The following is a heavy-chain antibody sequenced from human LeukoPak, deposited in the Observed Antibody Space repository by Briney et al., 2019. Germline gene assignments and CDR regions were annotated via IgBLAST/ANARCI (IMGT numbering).Heavy chain of an antibody. CDR2: IYYSGST. D-gene: IGHD2-2*01. Sequence: SETLSLTCTVSGGSISSYYWSWIRQPPGKGLEWIGYIYYSGSTNYNPSLKSRVTMSVDTSKNQFSLKLSSVTAAATAVYYCARDSIQLPDAFDIWGQGTMVTVSS. J-gene: IGHJ3*02. CDR1: GGSISSYY. CDR3: ARDSIQLPDAFDI. V-gene: IGHV4-59*12.